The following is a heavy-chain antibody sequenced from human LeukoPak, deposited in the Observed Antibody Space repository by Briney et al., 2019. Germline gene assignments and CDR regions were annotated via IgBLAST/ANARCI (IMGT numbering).Heavy chain of an antibody. CDR2: IYTSGST. J-gene: IGHJ5*02. CDR1: GGSISSGDYY. Sequence: SETLSLTCTVSGGSISSGDYYWSWIRQPAGKGLEWIGRIYTSGSTNYNPSLKSRVTMSVDTSKNQFSLKLSSVTAADTAVYYCARVGSSSWYDWFDPWGQGTLVTVSS. CDR3: ARVGSSSWYDWFDP. V-gene: IGHV4-61*02. D-gene: IGHD6-13*01.